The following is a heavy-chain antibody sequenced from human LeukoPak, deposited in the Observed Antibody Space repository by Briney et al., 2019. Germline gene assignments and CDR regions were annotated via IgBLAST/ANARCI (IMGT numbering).Heavy chain of an antibody. D-gene: IGHD5-18*01. Sequence: SQTLSLTCTVSGVSISSGTYYWSWIRQPAGKGLEWIGRIYTSGNTNYNPSLKSRVTILVDTSKNQFSLKLSSVTAADTAVYYCAREEYNYGHGYGNWGQGTLVTVSS. V-gene: IGHV4-61*02. CDR1: GVSISSGTYY. CDR2: IYTSGNT. CDR3: AREEYNYGHGYGN. J-gene: IGHJ4*02.